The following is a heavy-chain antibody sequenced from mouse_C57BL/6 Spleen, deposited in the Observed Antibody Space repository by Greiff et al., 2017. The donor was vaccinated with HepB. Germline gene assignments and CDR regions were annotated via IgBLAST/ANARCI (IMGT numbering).Heavy chain of an antibody. Sequence: EVQLVESGGGLVQPGGSLKLSCAASGFTFSDYYMYWVRQTPEKRLEWVAYISNGGGSTYYPDTVKGRFTSSRDNAKNTLYLQMSRLKSEDTAMYYCARGGLRRDYAMDYWGQGTSVTVSS. D-gene: IGHD2-4*01. CDR3: ARGGLRRDYAMDY. CDR1: GFTFSDYY. V-gene: IGHV5-12*01. J-gene: IGHJ4*01. CDR2: ISNGGGST.